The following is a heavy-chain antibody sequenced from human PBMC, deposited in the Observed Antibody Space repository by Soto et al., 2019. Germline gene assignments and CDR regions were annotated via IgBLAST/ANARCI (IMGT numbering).Heavy chain of an antibody. Sequence: GGSLRLSCAASGFTFSSYAMSWVRQAPGKGLEWVSAISGSGGSTYYADYVKGRFTISRDNSKNKLYLQMNSLRAEDTAVYYCAKDRSTYYLVPPFDPWGQGTLVTVSS. D-gene: IGHD3-10*01. J-gene: IGHJ5*02. V-gene: IGHV3-23*01. CDR2: ISGSGGST. CDR1: GFTFSSYA. CDR3: AKDRSTYYLVPPFDP.